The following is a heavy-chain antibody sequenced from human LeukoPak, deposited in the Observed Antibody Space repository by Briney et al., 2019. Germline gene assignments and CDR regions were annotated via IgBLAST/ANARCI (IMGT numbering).Heavy chain of an antibody. V-gene: IGHV4-59*01. CDR3: ARHVWLQPFDY. J-gene: IGHJ4*02. D-gene: IGHD3-9*01. Sequence: SETLSLTCTVSGGSISSYYWSWIRQPPGKGLECIGYVYFSGSTNYNPALKSRVTISIDTSKNQFSLELSSVTAADTAVYYCARHVWLQPFDYWGQGTLVTVSS. CDR2: VYFSGST. CDR1: GGSISSYY.